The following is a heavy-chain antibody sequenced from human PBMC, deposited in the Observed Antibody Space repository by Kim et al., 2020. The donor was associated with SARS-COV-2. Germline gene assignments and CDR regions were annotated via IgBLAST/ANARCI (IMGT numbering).Heavy chain of an antibody. CDR2: ISRSGSTI. J-gene: IGHJ4*02. CDR1: GFTFSDYY. Sequence: GGSLRLSCAASGFTFSDYYMSWIRQAPGKGLEWVSYISRSGSTIYYADSVKGRFTISRDNAKNSLYLQMNSLRAEDTAVYYCARDSLDGYNPDFVYWGQGSLVTVSS. D-gene: IGHD5-12*01. CDR3: ARDSLDGYNPDFVY. V-gene: IGHV3-11*01.